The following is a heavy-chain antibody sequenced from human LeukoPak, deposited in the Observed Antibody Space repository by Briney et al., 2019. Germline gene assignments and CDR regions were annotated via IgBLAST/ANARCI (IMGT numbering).Heavy chain of an antibody. CDR2: INHNGNT. V-gene: IGHV4-34*01. J-gene: IGHJ4*02. Sequence: SETLSLTCAVYGGSFSGYYWSWIRQPPGKGLEWIGEINHNGNTNYNPSLKSRVTISVDTSKNQFSLKLSSVTAADTAVYYCARDGEYYGSGSFAYWGQGTLVTVSS. CDR3: ARDGEYYGSGSFAY. CDR1: GGSFSGYY. D-gene: IGHD3-10*01.